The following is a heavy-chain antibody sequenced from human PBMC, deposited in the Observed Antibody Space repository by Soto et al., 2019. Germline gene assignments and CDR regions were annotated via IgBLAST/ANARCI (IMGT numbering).Heavy chain of an antibody. CDR3: ARVRSMTTTYFDY. D-gene: IGHD4-4*01. J-gene: IGHJ4*02. CDR1: GGSISSGGYY. CDR2: IYYSGST. Sequence: SETLSLTCTVSGGSISSGGYYWSWIRQHPGKGLEWIGYIYYSGSTYYNPSLKSRVTISVDTSKNQFSLKLSSVTAADTAAYYCARVRSMTTTYFDYWGQGTLVTVSS. V-gene: IGHV4-31*03.